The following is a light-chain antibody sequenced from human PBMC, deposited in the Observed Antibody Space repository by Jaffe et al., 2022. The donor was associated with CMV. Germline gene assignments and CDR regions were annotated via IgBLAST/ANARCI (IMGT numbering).Light chain of an antibody. CDR1: SSNIGSNY. Sequence: QSVLTQPPSASGTPGQRVTISCSGSSSNIGSNYVYWYQQIPGTAPKLLIYRNNQRPSGVPDRFSGSKSGTSASLAISGLRSEDEADYYCAAWDASLSGVVFGGGTKLTVL. CDR2: RNN. J-gene: IGLJ2*01. CDR3: AAWDASLSGVV. V-gene: IGLV1-47*01.